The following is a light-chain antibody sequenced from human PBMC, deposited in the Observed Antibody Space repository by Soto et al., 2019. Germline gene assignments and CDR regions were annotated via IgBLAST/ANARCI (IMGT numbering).Light chain of an antibody. CDR3: QQYDKWPRT. Sequence: ESVLTQSPGTLSLSPGERATLSCRASQSVSSSHLAWYQQKPGPAPRLLIYGPSNRATGIPDRFSGSGSGTEFTLTISSLQSDDLAVYYCQQYDKWPRTFGQGTKVDIK. CDR2: GPS. J-gene: IGKJ1*01. V-gene: IGKV3-20*01. CDR1: QSVSSSH.